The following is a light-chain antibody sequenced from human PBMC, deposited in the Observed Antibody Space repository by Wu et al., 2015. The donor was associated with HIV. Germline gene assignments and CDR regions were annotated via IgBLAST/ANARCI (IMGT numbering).Light chain of an antibody. CDR3: QQYGTSVT. J-gene: IGKJ4*01. V-gene: IGKV3-20*01. Sequence: EVVLTQSPGTLSLSPGERATLSCRASQRVIGTYVAWYQQKPGQAPRLLIYGASNRATGVPDRFGGSGSGTDFTPTISRVEPEDFAFYYCQQYGTSVTFGGGPRWRSN. CDR1: QRVIGTY. CDR2: GAS.